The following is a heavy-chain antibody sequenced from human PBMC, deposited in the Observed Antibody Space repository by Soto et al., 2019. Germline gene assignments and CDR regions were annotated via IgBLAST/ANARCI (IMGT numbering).Heavy chain of an antibody. J-gene: IGHJ6*02. Sequence: LGESLKISCKGSGYSFTSYWISWVRQMPGKGLEWMGRIDPSDSYTNYSPSFQGHVTISADKSISTAYLQWSSLKASDTAMYYCARSVLGYYYYGMDVWGQGXTVTVSS. CDR2: IDPSDSYT. CDR1: GYSFTSYW. D-gene: IGHD2-15*01. V-gene: IGHV5-10-1*01. CDR3: ARSVLGYYYYGMDV.